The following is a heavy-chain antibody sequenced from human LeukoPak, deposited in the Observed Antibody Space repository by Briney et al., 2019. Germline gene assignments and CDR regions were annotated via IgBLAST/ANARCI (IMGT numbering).Heavy chain of an antibody. CDR3: ARARMVRGPPAGY. V-gene: IGHV1-8*01. D-gene: IGHD3-10*01. CDR1: GYTFTSYD. J-gene: IGHJ4*02. CDR2: MNPNSGNT. Sequence: ASVKVSCKASGYTFTSYDINWVRQATGQGLEWMGWMNPNSGNTGYAQKFQGRVTMTGNTSISTAYMELSSLRSEDTAVYYCARARMVRGPPAGYWGQGTLVTVSS.